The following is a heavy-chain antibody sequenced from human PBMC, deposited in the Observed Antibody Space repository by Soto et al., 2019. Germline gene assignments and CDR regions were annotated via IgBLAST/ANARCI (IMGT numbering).Heavy chain of an antibody. CDR1: GFTFGNFA. Sequence: GGSLRLSCAASGFTFGNFALDWVRQAPGKGLEWVASISYDGTNEHYADSVKGRFTISRDNSKNTVYLQLQSLRVDDTAVYFCARIIIYFDSWGQGTLVTVSS. D-gene: IGHD3-3*02. CDR3: ARIIIYFDS. V-gene: IGHV3-30-3*01. J-gene: IGHJ4*02. CDR2: ISYDGTNE.